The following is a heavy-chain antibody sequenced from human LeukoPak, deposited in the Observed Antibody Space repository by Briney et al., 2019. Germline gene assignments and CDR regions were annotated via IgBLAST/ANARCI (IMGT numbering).Heavy chain of an antibody. J-gene: IGHJ6*03. V-gene: IGHV4-4*07. CDR2: IYTSGST. CDR3: ARENYDILTGYYYYYMDV. CDR1: GGSISSYY. Sequence: PSETLSLTCTVSGGSISSYYWSWIRQPAGKGLEWIGRIYTSGSTNYNPSLKSRVTISVDTSKNQFSLKLSSVTAADTAVYYCARENYDILTGYYYYYMDVWGKGTTVTISS. D-gene: IGHD3-9*01.